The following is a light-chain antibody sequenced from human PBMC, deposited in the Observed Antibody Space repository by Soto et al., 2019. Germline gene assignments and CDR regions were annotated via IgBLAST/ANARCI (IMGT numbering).Light chain of an antibody. CDR2: DAS. Sequence: DIQSTQLPSPLSASVEDRVTSTCRASQSISSYLNWYQQKPGEAPKLLIYDASSLHSGVPYRLSGSGSGTDFTLTNSILHPEDLATYDCHQSYRTFGQGTKVDI. J-gene: IGKJ1*01. CDR1: QSISSY. CDR3: HQSYRT. V-gene: IGKV1-39*01.